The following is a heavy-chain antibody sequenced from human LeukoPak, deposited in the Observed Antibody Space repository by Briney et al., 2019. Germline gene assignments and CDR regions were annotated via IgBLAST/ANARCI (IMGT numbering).Heavy chain of an antibody. V-gene: IGHV3-23*01. Sequence: GGSLRLSCAASGFTFSSYAMSWVRQAPGKGLEWVSAISGSGGSTYCADSVKGRFTISRDNSKNTLYLQMNSLRAEDTAVYYCAKDGRFLEWLFMYWGQGTLVTVSS. CDR2: ISGSGGST. CDR1: GFTFSSYA. J-gene: IGHJ4*02. D-gene: IGHD3-3*01. CDR3: AKDGRFLEWLFMY.